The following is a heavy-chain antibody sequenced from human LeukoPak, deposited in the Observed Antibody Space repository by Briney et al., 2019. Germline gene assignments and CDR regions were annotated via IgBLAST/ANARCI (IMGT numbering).Heavy chain of an antibody. Sequence: GGSLRLSCAVSGFTVRSNYMSWVRQAPGKGLEWVSVIYSGGTTYYADSVKGRFTISRDNSKNTLYLQMSSLRAEDTAVYYCARAPNRAYYMDVWGKGTTVTVSS. CDR2: IYSGGTT. V-gene: IGHV3-53*01. D-gene: IGHD7-27*01. CDR3: ARAPNRAYYMDV. CDR1: GFTVRSNY. J-gene: IGHJ6*03.